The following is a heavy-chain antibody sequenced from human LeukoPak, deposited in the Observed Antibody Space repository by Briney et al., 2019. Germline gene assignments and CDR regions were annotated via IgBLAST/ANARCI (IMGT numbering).Heavy chain of an antibody. V-gene: IGHV4-38-2*01. Sequence: PSETLSLTCVVSGYSISSGYFWGWLRQPPGEGLEWISTIYHSGSTFYNPSLKSRVTIPVDTAKNQFSLKLSSVTAADAAVYYCARDYGGHAIFDYWGQGTLVTVSS. J-gene: IGHJ4*02. CDR1: GYSISSGYF. CDR3: ARDYGGHAIFDY. CDR2: IYHSGST. D-gene: IGHD4-23*01.